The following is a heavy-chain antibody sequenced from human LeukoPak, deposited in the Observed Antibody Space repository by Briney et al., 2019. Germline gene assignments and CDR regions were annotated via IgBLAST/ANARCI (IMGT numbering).Heavy chain of an antibody. V-gene: IGHV1-18*01. D-gene: IGHD3-22*01. CDR1: GYTFTSYG. Sequence: ASVKVSCKASGYTFTSYGISWVRQAPGQGLEWMGWISAYNDNTNYAQKLQGRVTMTTDTSTSTAYMELRSLRSDDTAVYYCARDTYYYDSSGYYRNFDYWGQGTLVTVSS. J-gene: IGHJ4*02. CDR2: ISAYNDNT. CDR3: ARDTYYYDSSGYYRNFDY.